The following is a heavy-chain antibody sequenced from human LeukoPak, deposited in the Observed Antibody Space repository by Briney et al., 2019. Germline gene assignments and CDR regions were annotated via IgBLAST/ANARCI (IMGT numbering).Heavy chain of an antibody. CDR3: ARVQVLRFLEWLEEGVSPIDP. CDR2: INPNSGGT. J-gene: IGHJ5*02. V-gene: IGHV1-2*02. CDR1: GYTFTGYY. Sequence: ASVKVSCKASGYTFTGYYMHWVRQAPGQGLEWMGWINPNSGGTNYAQKFQGRVTMTRDTSISTAYMELSRLRSDDTAVYYCARVQVLRFLEWLEEGVSPIDPWGQGTLVTVSS. D-gene: IGHD3-3*01.